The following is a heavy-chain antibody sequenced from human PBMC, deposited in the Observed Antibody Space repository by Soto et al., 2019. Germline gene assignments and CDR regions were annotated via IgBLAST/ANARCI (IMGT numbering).Heavy chain of an antibody. CDR3: TQTKNWGLADY. J-gene: IGHJ4*02. V-gene: IGHV3-73*01. CDR1: GFTFSGSA. Sequence: GGSLRLSCAASGFTFSGSAMHWVRQASGKGLEWVGRIRSKANSYATAYAASVKGRFTISRDDSKNTAYLQMNSLKTEDTAVYYCTQTKNWGLADYWGQGTLVTVSS. CDR2: IRSKANSYAT. D-gene: IGHD7-27*01.